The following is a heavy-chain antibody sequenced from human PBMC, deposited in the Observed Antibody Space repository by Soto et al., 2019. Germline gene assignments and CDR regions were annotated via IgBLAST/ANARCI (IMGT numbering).Heavy chain of an antibody. V-gene: IGHV1-3*01. J-gene: IGHJ6*02. CDR1: GYTFTSYA. D-gene: IGHD3-3*01. Sequence: GASVKVSCKASGYTFTSYAMHWVRQAPGQRLEWMGWINAGNGNTKYSQKFQGRVTITRDTSASTAYMELSSLRSEDTAVYYCARLGFNYDFLSGYYNVHHYYGIDVWGQGTTVTVSS. CDR2: INAGNGNT. CDR3: ARLGFNYDFLSGYYNVHHYYGIDV.